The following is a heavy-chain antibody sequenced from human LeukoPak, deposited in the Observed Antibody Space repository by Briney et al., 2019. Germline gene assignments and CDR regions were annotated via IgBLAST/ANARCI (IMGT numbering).Heavy chain of an antibody. CDR3: AKGTPTLMVRGVLGLGYYGMDV. CDR2: ISYDGSNK. J-gene: IGHJ6*02. D-gene: IGHD3-10*01. CDR1: GFTFSSYG. V-gene: IGHV3-30*18. Sequence: GRSLRLSCAASGFTFSSYGMHWVRQAPGKGLEWVAVISYDGSNKYYADSVKGRFTISRDNSKNTLYLQMNSLRAEDTAVYYCAKGTPTLMVRGVLGLGYYGMDVWGQGTTVTVSS.